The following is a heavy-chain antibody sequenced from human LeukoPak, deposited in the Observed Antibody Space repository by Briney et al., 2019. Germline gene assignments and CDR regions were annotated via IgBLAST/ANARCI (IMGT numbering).Heavy chain of an antibody. CDR1: GGTFSSYA. V-gene: IGHV1-69*04. CDR2: IIPIFGMA. J-gene: IGHJ6*02. D-gene: IGHD6-6*01. CDR3: ARDGGQLVPSILYYYYGMDV. Sequence: ASVKVSCKASGGTFSSYAISWVRQAPEQGLEWMGRIIPIFGMANYAQKFQGRVTITADKSTSTAYMELSSLRSEDTAVYYCARDGGQLVPSILYYYYGMDVWGQGTTVTVSS.